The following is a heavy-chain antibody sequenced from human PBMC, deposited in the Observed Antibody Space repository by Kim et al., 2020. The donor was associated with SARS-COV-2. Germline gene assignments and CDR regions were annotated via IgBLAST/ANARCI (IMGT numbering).Heavy chain of an antibody. CDR3: ASTLPQHYYPTTFDY. V-gene: IGHV3-23*01. J-gene: IGHJ4*02. Sequence: GGSLRLSCAASGFTFSSYAMSWVRQAPGKGLEGDSDSSGRGGSTYYADSVKGRFTIARDNAKNTLYLQMNSLRAEDTAVYYCASTLPQHYYPTTFDYWGQGTLVTVSS. D-gene: IGHD3-22*01. CDR1: GFTFSSYA. CDR2: SSGRGGST.